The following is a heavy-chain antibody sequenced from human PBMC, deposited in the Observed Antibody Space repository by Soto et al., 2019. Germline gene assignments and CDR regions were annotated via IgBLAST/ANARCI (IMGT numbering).Heavy chain of an antibody. CDR3: ASEDESSGYAGTFQN. CDR1: GFTFSSYV. J-gene: IGHJ1*01. D-gene: IGHD3-22*01. Sequence: QVQLVESGGDVVQPGRSLRLSCAASGFTFSSYVFHWVRQAPGKGLEWLALISHDGNKHYGDSVKDRFTISRDNYKNNWGLEMNGLRAEYTGVYYCASEDESSGYAGTFQNWGQGTLVNVSP. V-gene: IGHV3-30-3*01. CDR2: ISHDGNK.